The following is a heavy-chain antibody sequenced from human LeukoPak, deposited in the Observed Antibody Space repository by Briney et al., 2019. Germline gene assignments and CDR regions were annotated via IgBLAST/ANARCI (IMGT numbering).Heavy chain of an antibody. Sequence: GGSLRLSCAASGFTFDDYGMSWVRQAPGKGLEWVSGINWNGGSTGYANSVKGRFTIPRDNAKNSLYLQMNSLRAEDTALYYCASRGDDAFDIWGQGTMVTVSS. V-gene: IGHV3-20*04. CDR1: GFTFDDYG. CDR3: ASRGDDAFDI. D-gene: IGHD3-16*01. CDR2: INWNGGST. J-gene: IGHJ3*02.